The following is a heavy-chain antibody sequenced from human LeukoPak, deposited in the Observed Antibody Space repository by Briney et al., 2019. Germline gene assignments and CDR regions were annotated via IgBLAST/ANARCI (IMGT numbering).Heavy chain of an antibody. CDR2: ISGSGGST. CDR1: GFTFSSYA. D-gene: IGHD2-2*01. CDR3: VRPIVSTSRYYYYGMDV. J-gene: IGHJ6*02. Sequence: GGSLRLSCAASGFTFSSYAMSWVRQAPGKGLEWVSAISGSGGSTYYAESVKGRFTISRDNSKNTLYLQMNSLRAEDTAVYYCVRPIVSTSRYYYYGMDVWGQGTTVTVSS. V-gene: IGHV3-23*01.